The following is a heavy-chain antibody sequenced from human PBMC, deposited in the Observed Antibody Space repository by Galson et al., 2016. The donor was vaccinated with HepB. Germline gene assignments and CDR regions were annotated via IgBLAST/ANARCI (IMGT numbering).Heavy chain of an antibody. CDR1: GFTFRNYD. J-gene: IGHJ6*02. Sequence: SLRLSCAASGFTFRNYDIHWVRQAPGKGLEWVAVISYDGSNKKYADSVKGRFTISRDNSKNTLYLQMNSLSGEDTSVNYCAKGAYIYGSGYYYGMDVWGQGTTVTVSS. CDR2: ISYDGSNK. CDR3: AKGAYIYGSGYYYGMDV. V-gene: IGHV3-30*18. D-gene: IGHD5-18*01.